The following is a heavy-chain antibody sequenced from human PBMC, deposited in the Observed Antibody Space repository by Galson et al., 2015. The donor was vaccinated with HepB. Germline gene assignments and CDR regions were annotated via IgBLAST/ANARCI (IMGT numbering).Heavy chain of an antibody. V-gene: IGHV1-18*04. CDR2: INPNSGNT. J-gene: IGHJ4*02. CDR3: ARDTGGLLWFGELLERLDY. Sequence: SVKVSCKASGYTFTGYYMHWVRQAPGQGLEWMGWINPNSGNTNYAQKLQGRVTMTTDTSTSTAYMELRSLRSDDTAVYYCARDTGGLLWFGELLERLDYWGQGTLVTVSS. D-gene: IGHD3-10*01. CDR1: GYTFTGYY.